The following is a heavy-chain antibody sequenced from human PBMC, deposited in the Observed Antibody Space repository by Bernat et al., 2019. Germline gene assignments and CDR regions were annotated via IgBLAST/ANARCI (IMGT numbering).Heavy chain of an antibody. CDR2: ISYDGSNK. J-gene: IGHJ4*02. Sequence: QVQLVESGGGVVQPGRSLRLSCAASGFTFSSYGMHWVRQAPGKGLEWVAVISYDGSNKYYADSVKGRFTISRDNSKNTLYLQMNSLRAEDTAVYYCAKDWIGSSVNYDYVLPDYWGQGTLVTVSS. V-gene: IGHV3-30*18. CDR1: GFTFSSYG. D-gene: IGHD3-16*01. CDR3: AKDWIGSSVNYDYVLPDY.